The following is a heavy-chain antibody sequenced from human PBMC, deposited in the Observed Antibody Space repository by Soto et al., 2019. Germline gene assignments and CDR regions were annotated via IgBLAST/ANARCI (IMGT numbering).Heavy chain of an antibody. V-gene: IGHV1-18*04. D-gene: IGHD4-17*01. CDR2: ISPYNGNT. CDR3: ARGITVTVRPYYFDY. J-gene: IGHJ4*02. Sequence: AASVKVSCKTSGYTFTSYGISWVRQAPGQGLEWMGWISPYNGNTNHEQKFQGRLTMTTDTSTSTAYMELRSLRSDDTAVYYCARGITVTVRPYYFDYWGQGTLVTVSS. CDR1: GYTFTSYG.